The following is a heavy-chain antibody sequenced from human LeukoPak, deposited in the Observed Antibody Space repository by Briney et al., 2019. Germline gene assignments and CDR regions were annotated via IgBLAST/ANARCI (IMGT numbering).Heavy chain of an antibody. D-gene: IGHD3-16*01. J-gene: IGHJ4*02. V-gene: IGHV4-59*01. Sequence: PSETLSLTCTVSGDSISGYYWAWLRQPPGKGLEWIAYIYYSGSTNYNPSLKSRVTISVDTSKNQFSLTLTSVTAADTAVYYCARYAYGGYYFDYWGQGTLVTVSS. CDR3: ARYAYGGYYFDY. CDR1: GDSISGYY. CDR2: IYYSGST.